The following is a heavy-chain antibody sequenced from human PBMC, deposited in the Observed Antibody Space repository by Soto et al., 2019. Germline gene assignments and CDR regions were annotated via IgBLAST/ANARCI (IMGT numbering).Heavy chain of an antibody. CDR1: GFTFSNYA. Sequence: EVQLLESGGGLVQPGGSLRLSCAASGFTFSNYAMCWVRQAPGKGLEWVSVINDNGGSTHYAESVKGRFTISRDNSKNTLYLQMTSLRAEDTAIYYCAKELWSCCYFDYWGQGTLVTASS. J-gene: IGHJ4*02. V-gene: IGHV3-23*01. D-gene: IGHD3-10*01. CDR2: INDNGGST. CDR3: AKELWSCCYFDY.